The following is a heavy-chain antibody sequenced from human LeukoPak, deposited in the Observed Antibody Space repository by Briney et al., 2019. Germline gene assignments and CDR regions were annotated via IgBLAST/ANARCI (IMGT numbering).Heavy chain of an antibody. CDR2: INPNNGGT. V-gene: IGHV1-2*02. CDR1: GYTFTGYY. J-gene: IGHJ5*02. Sequence: ASVKVSCKASGYTFTGYYMHWVRQAPGQGLEWMGWINPNNGGTNYAQKFQGRVTMTRDTSISTAYMELSRLRSDDTAVCYCAREEAVSYNWFDPWGQGTLVTVSS. CDR3: AREEAVSYNWFDP. D-gene: IGHD1-14*01.